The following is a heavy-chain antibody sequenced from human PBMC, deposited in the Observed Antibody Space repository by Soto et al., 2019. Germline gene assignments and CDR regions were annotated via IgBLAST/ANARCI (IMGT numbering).Heavy chain of an antibody. CDR1: GYTFTRYP. D-gene: IGHD3-16*01. J-gene: IGHJ4*02. CDR2: INAGNGKT. CDR3: ASRPGMEGEPFDY. V-gene: IGHV1-3*01. Sequence: GASVKVSCKASGYTFTRYPMHWVRQAPGQRLEWMGWINAGNGKTEYSQKFQGRVTISRDTSASTAYMELSSLRSEDTAVYYCASRPGMEGEPFDYWGQGTLVTVSS.